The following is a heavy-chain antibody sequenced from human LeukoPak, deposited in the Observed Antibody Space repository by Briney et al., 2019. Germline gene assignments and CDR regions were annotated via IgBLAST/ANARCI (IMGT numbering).Heavy chain of an antibody. V-gene: IGHV1-69*04. CDR1: GGTFSSYA. J-gene: IGHJ4*02. Sequence: GSSVKVSCKASGGTFSSYAISWVRQAPGQGLEWMGRIIPILGIANYAQKFQGRVTITADKSTSTAYMELSSLRSEDTAVYYCARDGAREYQLLGYWGQGTLVTVSS. D-gene: IGHD2-2*01. CDR2: IIPILGIA. CDR3: ARDGAREYQLLGY.